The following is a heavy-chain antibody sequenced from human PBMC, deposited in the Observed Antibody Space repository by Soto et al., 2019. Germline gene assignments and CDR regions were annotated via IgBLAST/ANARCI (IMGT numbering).Heavy chain of an antibody. D-gene: IGHD6-13*01. V-gene: IGHV4-59*01. CDR1: GGSISSYY. J-gene: IGHJ4*02. CDR2: IYYSGST. CDR3: ARAEQHPTPRLDY. Sequence: KASETLSLTCTVSGGSISSYYWSWIRQPPGKGLGWIGYIYYSGSTNYNPSLKSRVTISVDTSKNQFSLKLSSVTAADTAVYYCARAEQHPTPRLDYWGQGTLVTVSS.